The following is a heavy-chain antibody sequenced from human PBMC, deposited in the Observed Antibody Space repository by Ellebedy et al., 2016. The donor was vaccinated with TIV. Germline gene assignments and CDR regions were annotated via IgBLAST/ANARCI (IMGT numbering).Heavy chain of an antibody. CDR1: GGSFSGYY. CDR3: ARGGTFWDYVSFQYDHGAFDY. V-gene: IGHV4-34*01. J-gene: IGHJ4*02. D-gene: IGHD3-16*01. Sequence: SETLSLTCAVYGGSFSGYYWSWIRQPPGKGLEWIGEINHSGSTNYNPSLKSRVTVSVDTSKNQFSLKLSSVTAADTAVYYCARGGTFWDYVSFQYDHGAFDYWGQGTLVTVSS. CDR2: INHSGST.